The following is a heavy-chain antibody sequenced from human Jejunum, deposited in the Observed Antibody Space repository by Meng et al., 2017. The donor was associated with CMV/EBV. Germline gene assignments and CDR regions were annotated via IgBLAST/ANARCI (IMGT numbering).Heavy chain of an antibody. CDR2: IYCNGNA. D-gene: IGHD3-10*01. Sequence: QGRLQGSGPKQVNPSQTLSLTCTVSGDSISSGDYSWNWIRQSPGKGLEWIGYIYCNGNAYYNPSLQSRVSISVDTSKNEFSLNLNSVTAADTALYFCARGGIFRGIDYWGQGTLVTVSS. J-gene: IGHJ4*02. CDR3: ARGGIFRGIDY. CDR1: GDSISSGDYS. V-gene: IGHV4-30-4*08.